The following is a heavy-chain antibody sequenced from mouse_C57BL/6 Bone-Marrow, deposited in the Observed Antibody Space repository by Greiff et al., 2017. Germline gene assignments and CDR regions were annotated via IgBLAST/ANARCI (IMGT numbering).Heavy chain of an antibody. J-gene: IGHJ3*01. D-gene: IGHD3-2*02. CDR2: IRNKANGYTT. V-gene: IGHV7-3*01. CDR1: GFTFSVYY. Sequence: EVQLQESGGGLVQPGGSLSPSCAASGFTFSVYYMSWVRQPPGKALEWLGFIRNKANGYTTVYSASVKGRFTISRDNSQSILYLQMNALRAEDSATYYCARWEGSSGPSPAYWGKGTLVTVSA. CDR3: ARWEGSSGPSPAY.